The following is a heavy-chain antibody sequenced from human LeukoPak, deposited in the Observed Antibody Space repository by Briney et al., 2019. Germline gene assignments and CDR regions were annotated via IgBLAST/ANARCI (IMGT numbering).Heavy chain of an antibody. CDR2: INQDGSEK. CDR3: ARDDEYCCRTNCYPNNWFDP. CDR1: GFTFSSYW. D-gene: IGHD2-2*01. Sequence: GGSLRLSCAASGFTFSSYWMSWVRQAPGKGLEWVANINQDGSEKYYVDSVKGRFTISRDNAKNSLYLPMNSLRAEDTAVYYCARDDEYCCRTNCYPNNWFDPWGQGTLVTVSS. J-gene: IGHJ5*02. V-gene: IGHV3-7*01.